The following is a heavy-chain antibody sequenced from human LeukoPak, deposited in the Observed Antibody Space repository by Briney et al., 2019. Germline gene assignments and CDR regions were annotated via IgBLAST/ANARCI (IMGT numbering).Heavy chain of an antibody. D-gene: IGHD3-10*01. Sequence: SETLSLTCAVYGGSFSGYYWSWIRQPPGKGLEWIGEINHSGSTNYNPSLKSRVTISVDTSKNQFSLKLSSVTAADTAVYYCAFRTLYGSGSSNRGQGTLVTVSS. CDR2: INHSGST. CDR3: AFRTLYGSGSSN. V-gene: IGHV4-34*01. CDR1: GGSFSGYY. J-gene: IGHJ4*02.